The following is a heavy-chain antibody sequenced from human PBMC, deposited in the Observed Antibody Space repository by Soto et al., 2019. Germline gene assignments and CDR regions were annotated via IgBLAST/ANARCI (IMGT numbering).Heavy chain of an antibody. V-gene: IGHV4-61*01. CDR2: IYSSGST. J-gene: IGHJ6*03. D-gene: IGHD3-16*01. CDR1: GGSISSGYYY. CDR3: ARTLDYGHMDV. Sequence: SETLSLTCTVSGGSISSGYYYWSWLRRPPGRGLEWIGYIYSSGSTKYNPSLKSRLTISVDTSKNQFSLKPSSVTAADTAVYYCARTLDYGHMDVWGKGTTVTVSS.